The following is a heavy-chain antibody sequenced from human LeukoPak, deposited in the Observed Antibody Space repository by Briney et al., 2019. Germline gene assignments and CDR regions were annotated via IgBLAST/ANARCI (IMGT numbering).Heavy chain of an antibody. CDR1: GFTVSSNY. CDR3: ARHNPLWGY. V-gene: IGHV3-7*04. Sequence: GGSLRLSCAASGFTVSSNYMSWVRQAPGKGLEWVANIKQDGSEKYYVDSVKGRFTVSRDNAKNSLYLQMNSLRVEDTAVYYCARHNPLWGYWGQGTLVTVSS. D-gene: IGHD1-14*01. CDR2: IKQDGSEK. J-gene: IGHJ4*02.